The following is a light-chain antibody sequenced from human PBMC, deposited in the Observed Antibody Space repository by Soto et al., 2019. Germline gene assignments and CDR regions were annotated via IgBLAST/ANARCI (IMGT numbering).Light chain of an antibody. CDR1: DSNIGRKY. CDR2: RNN. Sequence: QAVLTQPPSASATAGERVTISCSGSDSNIGRKYVYWYQQLPGTAPKLLMYRNNQRPSGVPDRFSGSKSGTSASLAINGLRSEDEADYYCAAWDSSLGGPAFCGGNKLTVL. J-gene: IGLJ2*01. V-gene: IGLV1-47*01. CDR3: AAWDSSLGGPA.